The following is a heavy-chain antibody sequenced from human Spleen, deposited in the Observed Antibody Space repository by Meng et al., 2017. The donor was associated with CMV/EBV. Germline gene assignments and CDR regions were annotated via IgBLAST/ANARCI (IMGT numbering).Heavy chain of an antibody. J-gene: IGHJ4*02. V-gene: IGHV1-2*02. Sequence: CKASGYTFTGYYMHWVRQAPGQGLEWMGWINPNSGGTNYAQKFQGRVTMTRDTSISTAYMELSRLRSDDTAVYYCARYNWNYKSYDYWGQGTLVTVSS. CDR2: INPNSGGT. CDR1: GYTFTGYY. CDR3: ARYNWNYKSYDY. D-gene: IGHD1-7*01.